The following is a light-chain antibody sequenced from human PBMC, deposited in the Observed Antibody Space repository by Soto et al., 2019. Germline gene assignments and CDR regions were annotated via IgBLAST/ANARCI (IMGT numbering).Light chain of an antibody. CDR1: QSVSIN. CDR3: QQYNDWPPLT. Sequence: EIVLTQSPATLSVSPGERATLSCRASQSVSINLAWYQQKPGQAPRLLIHTASTRATGIPARFSGSGSGTEFTLTISSLQSEDFAVYYCQQYNDWPPLTFGQGTRLDI. J-gene: IGKJ5*01. V-gene: IGKV3-15*01. CDR2: TAS.